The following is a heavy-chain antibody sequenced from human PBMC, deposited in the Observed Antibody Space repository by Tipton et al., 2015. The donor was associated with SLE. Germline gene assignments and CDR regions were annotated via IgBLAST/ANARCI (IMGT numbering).Heavy chain of an antibody. CDR3: ARDQTTTGTDAFDI. D-gene: IGHD4-17*01. Sequence: TLSLTCAVYGGSFSGYYWSWIRQPPGKGLEWIGEINHSGSTNYNPSLKSRVTMSVDTSKNQFSLKLSSVTAADTAVYYCARDQTTTGTDAFDIWGQGTMVTVSS. CDR2: INHSGST. CDR1: GGSFSGYY. V-gene: IGHV4-34*01. J-gene: IGHJ3*02.